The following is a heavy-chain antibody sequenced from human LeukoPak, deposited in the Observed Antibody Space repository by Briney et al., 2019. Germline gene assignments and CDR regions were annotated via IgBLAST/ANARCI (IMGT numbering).Heavy chain of an antibody. Sequence: PSETLSLTCTVSGGSISSYYWSWIRQPPGKGLEWIGYIYYSGSTNYNPSLKSRVTISVDTSKNQFSLKLSSVTAADTAVYYCAPGDNWFGPWGQGTLVTVSS. CDR2: IYYSGST. V-gene: IGHV4-59*01. D-gene: IGHD3-10*01. CDR1: GGSISSYY. CDR3: APGDNWFGP. J-gene: IGHJ5*02.